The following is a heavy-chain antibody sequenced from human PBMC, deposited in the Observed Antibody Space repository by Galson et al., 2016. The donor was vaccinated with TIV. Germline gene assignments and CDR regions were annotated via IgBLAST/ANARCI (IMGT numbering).Heavy chain of an antibody. CDR3: ARDGMEGKDV. D-gene: IGHD1-26*01. J-gene: IGHJ6*02. CDR1: GYTFTSYK. Sequence: SVKVSCKASGYTFTSYKIHWVRQAPGQGLEWMGIVNPSGGSTSYAQKFQGRITMTRDTSTRTFYMDLSSLRSEDTAIYYCARDGMEGKDVWGQGTTVTVSS. V-gene: IGHV1-46*01. CDR2: VNPSGGST.